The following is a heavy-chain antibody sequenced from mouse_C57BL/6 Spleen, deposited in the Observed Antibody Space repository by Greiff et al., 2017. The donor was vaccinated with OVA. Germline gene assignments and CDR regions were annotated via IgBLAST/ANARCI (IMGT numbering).Heavy chain of an antibody. CDR1: GFTFSSYA. CDR3: TRGGWTYAMDY. Sequence: EVKLVESGEGLVKPGGSLKLSCAASGFTFSSYAMSWVRQTPEKRLEWVAYISSGGDYIYYADTVKGRFTISRDNARNTLYLQMSSLKSEDTAMYYCTRGGWTYAMDYWGQGTSVTVSS. V-gene: IGHV5-9-1*02. D-gene: IGHD3-3*01. CDR2: ISSGGDYI. J-gene: IGHJ4*01.